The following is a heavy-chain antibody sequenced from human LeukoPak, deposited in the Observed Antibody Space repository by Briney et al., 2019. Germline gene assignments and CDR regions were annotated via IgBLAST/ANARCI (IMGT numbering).Heavy chain of an antibody. CDR1: GFAFSNYG. D-gene: IGHD3-22*01. CDR3: ARTSYDTGGYFED. J-gene: IGHJ4*02. CDR2: ISSDGTNT. V-gene: IGHV3-74*01. Sequence: GGSLRLSCAASGFAFSNYGMSWVRQSPGKGLVWVSRISSDGTNTNYADSVKGRFTISRDNAKNTLYLQMNSLGAEDTAVYYCARTSYDTGGYFEDWGQGTLVTVSS.